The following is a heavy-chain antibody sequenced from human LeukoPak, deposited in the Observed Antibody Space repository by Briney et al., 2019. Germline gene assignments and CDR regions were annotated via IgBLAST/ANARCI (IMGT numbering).Heavy chain of an antibody. J-gene: IGHJ4*02. D-gene: IGHD5-18*01. CDR1: GGSFSGYY. V-gene: IGHV4-34*01. CDR3: ARLRVSYGYTDY. CDR2: INHSGST. Sequence: SETLPLTCAVYGGSFSGYYWSWIRQPPGKGLEWIGEINHSGSTNYNPSLKSRVTISVDTSKNQFSLKLSSVTAADTAVYYCARLRVSYGYTDYWGQGTLVTVSS.